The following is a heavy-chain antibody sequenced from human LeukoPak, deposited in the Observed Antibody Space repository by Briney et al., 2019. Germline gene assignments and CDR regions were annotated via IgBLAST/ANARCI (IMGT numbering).Heavy chain of an antibody. CDR1: GFTFSSYG. V-gene: IGHV3-30*18. J-gene: IGHJ4*02. CDR2: ISYDGSNK. D-gene: IGHD3-22*01. CDR3: AKGYYYDSSGYPDY. Sequence: GRSLRLSCAASGFTFSSYGMHWVRQAPGKGLEWVAVISYDGSNKYYADSVKGRFTISRDNSENTLYLQMNGLRAEDTAVYYCAKGYYYDSSGYPDYWGQGTLVTVSS.